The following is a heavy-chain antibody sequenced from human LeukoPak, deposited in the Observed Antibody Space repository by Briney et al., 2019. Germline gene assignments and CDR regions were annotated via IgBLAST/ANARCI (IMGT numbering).Heavy chain of an antibody. CDR3: ARLSAVPRGEFDY. D-gene: IGHD3-16*01. V-gene: IGHV5-51*01. CDR2: IYPGDSDT. Sequence: KYGESLKISCKGSGYSFTSYWIGWVRQMPGEGLEWMGIIYPGDSDTRYSPSFQGQVTISADKSISTASLQWSSLKASDTAMYYCARLSAVPRGEFDYWGQGTLVTVSS. CDR1: GYSFTSYW. J-gene: IGHJ4*02.